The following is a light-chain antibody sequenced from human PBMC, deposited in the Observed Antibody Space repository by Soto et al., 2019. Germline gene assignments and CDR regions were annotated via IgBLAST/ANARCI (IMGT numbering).Light chain of an antibody. V-gene: IGKV3-15*01. J-gene: IGKJ4*01. CDR3: QHYNNWIAS. CDR2: GAS. CDR1: QSVNTN. Sequence: EIVMTQSPVTLSVSPGERATLSCRASQSVNTNLAWYQQKPGQAPRLLIYGASTRAASFPARFSGSGSGTEFTLTISSLQSEDFAVYYCQHYNNWIASFGGGTKVEIK.